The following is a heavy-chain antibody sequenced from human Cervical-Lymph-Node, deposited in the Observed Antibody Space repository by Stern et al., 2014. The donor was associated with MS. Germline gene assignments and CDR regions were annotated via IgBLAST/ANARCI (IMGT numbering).Heavy chain of an antibody. CDR1: GYTFTSYD. CDR2: MNPYSGNA. V-gene: IGHV1-8*01. CDR3: ARGRELLSLDY. J-gene: IGHJ4*02. D-gene: IGHD1-26*01. Sequence: VQLVQSGAEVKKPGASVKVSCKASGYTFTSYDINWVRQGTGQGLEWMGWMNPYSGNAVYAQKFQGRVTMTRDTSTSTAYLELTSLRSDDTAVFYCARGRELLSLDYWGQGTLVTVSS.